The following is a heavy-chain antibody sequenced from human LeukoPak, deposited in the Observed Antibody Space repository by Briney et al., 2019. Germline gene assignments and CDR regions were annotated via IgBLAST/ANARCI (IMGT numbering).Heavy chain of an antibody. Sequence: ASVKVSCRTSGYNFTNYGISWVRQAPGQRLEWMGWISGYNGNTEYAQKFQARVTMTTDTSTTTGYLELRSLTSDDTAVYYCARDRRYSGSYYGLYNWFDPWGQGTLVTVSS. V-gene: IGHV1-18*01. CDR2: ISGYNGNT. CDR3: ARDRRYSGSYYGLYNWFDP. D-gene: IGHD1-26*01. CDR1: GYNFTNYG. J-gene: IGHJ5*02.